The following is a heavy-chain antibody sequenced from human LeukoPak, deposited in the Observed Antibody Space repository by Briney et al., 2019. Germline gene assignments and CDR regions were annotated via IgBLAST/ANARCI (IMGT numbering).Heavy chain of an antibody. V-gene: IGHV1-46*01. CDR2: INPSGGST. D-gene: IGHD3-10*01. J-gene: IGHJ4*02. CDR3: AKARDDTRYYYGSGGGDYFDY. Sequence: GASVKVSCKASGYTFTSYYMHWVRQAPGQGLEWMGIINPSGGSTSYAQKFQGRVTMTRDMSTSTVYMELSSLRSEDTAVYYCAKARDDTRYYYGSGGGDYFDYWGQGTLVTVSS. CDR1: GYTFTSYY.